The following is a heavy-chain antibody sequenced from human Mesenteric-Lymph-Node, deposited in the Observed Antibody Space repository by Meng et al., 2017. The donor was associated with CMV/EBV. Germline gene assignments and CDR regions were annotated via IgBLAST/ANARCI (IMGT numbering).Heavy chain of an antibody. CDR2: IAAYSEST. J-gene: IGHJ5*02. D-gene: IGHD2-2*01. CDR3: AKEGRLIPAGYDWFDP. V-gene: IGHV3-23*01. CDR1: GFTFTSYV. Sequence: GGSLRLSCAASGFTFTSYVMSWVRQAPGQGLEWFSAIAAYSESTYHANSVKGRFTISRDNSKNTMYLQMNSLRVEDTAVYYCAKEGRLIPAGYDWFDPWGQGTLVTVSS.